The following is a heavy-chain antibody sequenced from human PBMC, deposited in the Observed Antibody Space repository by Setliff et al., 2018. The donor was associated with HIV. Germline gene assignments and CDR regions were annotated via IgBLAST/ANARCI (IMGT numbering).Heavy chain of an antibody. J-gene: IGHJ4*02. Sequence: SETLSLTCIVSGASISSQYWSWIRQPAGKGLEWIGRVHSTGTTIYNPSLKSRVTMSVDASKNQLSLSLTSVTAADTAVYYCARGVPLLPPHYWGQGTLVTVSS. CDR3: ARGVPLLPPHY. CDR1: GASISSQY. V-gene: IGHV4-4*07. CDR2: VHSTGTT. D-gene: IGHD2-21*02.